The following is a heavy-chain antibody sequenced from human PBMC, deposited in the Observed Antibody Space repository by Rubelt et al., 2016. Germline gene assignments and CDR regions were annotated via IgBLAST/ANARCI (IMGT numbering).Heavy chain of an antibody. V-gene: IGHV3-48*04. CDR1: GFTFSSYS. CDR2: ISGGMETI. D-gene: IGHD6-19*01. J-gene: IGHJ4*02. Sequence: LVQPGESLRLSCEGSGFTFSSYSMDWVRQVPGKGLEWISYISGGMETIYYADSVRGRFTISRDNAKSSLSLQMNSLRAEDTAVYYCARGLTIAVAGTPDYWGQGTLVTVSS. CDR3: ARGLTIAVAGTPDY.